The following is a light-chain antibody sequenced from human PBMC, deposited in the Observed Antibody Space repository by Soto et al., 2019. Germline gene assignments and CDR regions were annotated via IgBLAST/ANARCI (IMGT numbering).Light chain of an antibody. V-gene: IGKV3D-11*01. CDR1: QAVNTR. Sequence: EIVFTHSPATLSSFPGDRVTLSCRASQAVNTRLAWYQHKPGQAPRLLIYLASNRAAGVPARFSGSGSGTDFTLTISDVEPEDFAVYYCHQRQSWPRTFGQGTKVDIK. CDR2: LAS. CDR3: HQRQSWPRT. J-gene: IGKJ1*01.